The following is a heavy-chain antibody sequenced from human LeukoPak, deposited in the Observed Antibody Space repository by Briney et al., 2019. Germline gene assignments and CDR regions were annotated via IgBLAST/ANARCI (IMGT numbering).Heavy chain of an antibody. D-gene: IGHD6-13*01. Sequence: SQTLSLTCAVSGGPISSGGYSWSWIRQPPGKGLEWIGYIYHSGSTYYNPSLKSRVTISVDRSKSQFSLKLSSVTAADTAVYYCARVGSSSWYYFDYWGQGTLVTVSS. CDR1: GGPISSGGYS. CDR3: ARVGSSSWYYFDY. J-gene: IGHJ4*02. CDR2: IYHSGST. V-gene: IGHV4-30-2*01.